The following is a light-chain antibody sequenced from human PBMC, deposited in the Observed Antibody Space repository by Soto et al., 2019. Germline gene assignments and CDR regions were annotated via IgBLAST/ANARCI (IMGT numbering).Light chain of an antibody. J-gene: IGKJ2*01. Sequence: EIVLTQSPGTLALSPGERATLSCRASQSVSSSYLAWYQQKPGQAPRLLIYGATSRATGIPDRLSGSGSVTDLNLNLSRLEPEDFAVYYCQHYGSSLMYTFGQGTKLQIK. CDR2: GAT. V-gene: IGKV3-20*01. CDR1: QSVSSSY. CDR3: QHYGSSLMYT.